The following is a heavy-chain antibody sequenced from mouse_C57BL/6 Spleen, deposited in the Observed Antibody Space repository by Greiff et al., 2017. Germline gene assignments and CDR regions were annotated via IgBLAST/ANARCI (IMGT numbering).Heavy chain of an antibody. J-gene: IGHJ2*01. CDR2: IRSKSNNYAT. CDR1: GFSFNTYA. CDR3: VRHGDYEFDY. Sequence: EVKLVESGGGLVQPKGSLKLSCAASGFSFNTYAMNWVRQAPGKGLEWVARIRSKSNNYATYYADSVKDRVTISRDDSESMLYLQMNNLKTEDTAMYYCVRHGDYEFDYWGQGTTLTVSS. V-gene: IGHV10-1*01. D-gene: IGHD2-3*01.